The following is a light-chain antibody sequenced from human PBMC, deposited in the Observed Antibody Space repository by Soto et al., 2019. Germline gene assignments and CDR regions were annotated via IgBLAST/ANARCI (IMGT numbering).Light chain of an antibody. CDR2: GAS. V-gene: IGKV1-5*01. J-gene: IGKJ1*01. CDR1: QSIRHY. Sequence: DIQMTQSPPTLSASVGDRVTITCRASQSIRHYLAWYQQMPRKAPKLLIYGASTLQSGVPSGFSGSGSGTEFTLTISSLQPDDFGTYFCQHHNSYSQTFGQGTKVDIK. CDR3: QHHNSYSQT.